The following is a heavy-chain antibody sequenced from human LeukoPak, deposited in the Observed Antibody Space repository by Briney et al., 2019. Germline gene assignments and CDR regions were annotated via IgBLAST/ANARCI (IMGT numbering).Heavy chain of an antibody. J-gene: IGHJ5*02. CDR1: GFTFSSYA. V-gene: IGHV3-23*01. CDR2: IDANGVAT. Sequence: PGGSLRLSCAASGFTFSSYAMTWVRQAPRKGLEWVSSIDANGVATFYAESVKGRFSISRDNAKNTVGLQMHSLTAEDTAVYYCAKDQSYYNWFDPWGQGTLVTVSS. D-gene: IGHD3-10*01. CDR3: AKDQSYYNWFDP.